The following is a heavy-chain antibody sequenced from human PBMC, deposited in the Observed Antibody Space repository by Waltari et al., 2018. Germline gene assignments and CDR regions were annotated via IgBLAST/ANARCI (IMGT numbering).Heavy chain of an antibody. CDR3: AWSPAGSGSYPST. D-gene: IGHD3-10*01. V-gene: IGHV1-8*01. Sequence: QVQLVQSGAEVKKPGASVKVSCKASGYTFTSYDINWVRQATGQGLEWMGWMNPNSGNTGYAQKFQGRVTITTDESTSTAYMELSSLRSEDTAVYYCAWSPAGSGSYPSTWGQGTLVTVSS. J-gene: IGHJ5*02. CDR1: GYTFTSYD. CDR2: MNPNSGNT.